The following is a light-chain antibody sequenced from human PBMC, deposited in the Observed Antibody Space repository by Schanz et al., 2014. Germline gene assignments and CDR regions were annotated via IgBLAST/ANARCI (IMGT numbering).Light chain of an antibody. Sequence: EILLTQSPGTLSLSPGERATLSCRASQSVSDSYLAWYQQRPGQAPRLLIYGASSRATGIPDRFSGSGSGTDFTLTISGLEPEDFAVYYCQHYGSSPLTFGGGTKVEIK. V-gene: IGKV3-20*01. CDR2: GAS. CDR3: QHYGSSPLT. CDR1: QSVSDSY. J-gene: IGKJ4*01.